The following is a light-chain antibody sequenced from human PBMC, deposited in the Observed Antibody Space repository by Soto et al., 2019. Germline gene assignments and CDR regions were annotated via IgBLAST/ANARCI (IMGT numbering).Light chain of an antibody. Sequence: DIQMTQSPSSVSASVGDRVTITCRASQGIGSTLAWYQQRPGKAPELLIYAASNLQSGVPSRFSGSGSGTDFTLTINSLQPEDFATYYCQQPVTFPLTFGGGTKIEIK. CDR3: QQPVTFPLT. CDR1: QGIGST. J-gene: IGKJ4*01. CDR2: AAS. V-gene: IGKV1D-12*01.